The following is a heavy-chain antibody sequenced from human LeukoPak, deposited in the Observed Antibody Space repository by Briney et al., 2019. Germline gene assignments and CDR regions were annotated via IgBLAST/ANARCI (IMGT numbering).Heavy chain of an antibody. Sequence: PGGSLRLSCKASGYSLTSYWITWVRQMPGKGLEWMGRTDPSDSYTNYSPSFQGHVTISADKSISTAYLQWSSLQASDTAMYYCARQNRGDGYNRRFDYWGQGTLVTVSS. D-gene: IGHD5-24*01. CDR2: TDPSDSYT. V-gene: IGHV5-10-1*01. CDR1: GYSLTSYW. CDR3: ARQNRGDGYNRRFDY. J-gene: IGHJ4*02.